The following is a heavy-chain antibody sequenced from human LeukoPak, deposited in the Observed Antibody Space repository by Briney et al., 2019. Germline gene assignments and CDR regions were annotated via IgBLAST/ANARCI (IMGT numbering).Heavy chain of an antibody. CDR3: ARDWANWFDP. J-gene: IGHJ5*02. Sequence: GGSLRLSCAASGFTLNNHGVHWVRQAPGKGVEWIALMWYDGTIKDYADSVKGRFTFSRDTSKNTVYLQMNSLRVDDTAVYYCARDWANWFDPWGQGTLVTVSS. V-gene: IGHV3-33*01. D-gene: IGHD3-16*01. CDR1: GFTLNNHG. CDR2: MWYDGTIK.